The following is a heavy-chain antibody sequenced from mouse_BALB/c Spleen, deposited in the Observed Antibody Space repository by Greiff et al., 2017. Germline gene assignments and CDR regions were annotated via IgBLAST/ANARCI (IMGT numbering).Heavy chain of an antibody. CDR2: IRSKSNNYAT. CDR1: GFTFNTYA. V-gene: IGHV10-1*02. D-gene: IGHD2-12*01. J-gene: IGHJ3*01. Sequence: EVMLVESGGGLVQPKGSLKLSCAASGFTFNTYAMNWVRQAPGKGLEWVARIRSKSNNYATYYADSVKDRFTISRDDSQSMLYLQMNNLKTEDTAMYYCVRHSLAYWGQGTLVTVSA. CDR3: VRHSLAY.